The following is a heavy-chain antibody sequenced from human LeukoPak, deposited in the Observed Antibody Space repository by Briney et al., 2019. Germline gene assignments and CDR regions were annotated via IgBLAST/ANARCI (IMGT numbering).Heavy chain of an antibody. J-gene: IGHJ4*02. CDR2: IYYSTGT. CDR3: ARDRATYDNLTGYKRSYYFDS. V-gene: IGHV4-61*01. CDR1: GGSVSSGSFY. D-gene: IGHD3-9*01. Sequence: SETLSLTCTVSGGSVSSGSFYWSWIRQPPGKGLDGLGYIYYSTGTSYNLSVKSRVTISVDTSKNQFSLKLSSVTAADTAVYHCARDRATYDNLTGYKRSYYFDSWGQGTLVTVSS.